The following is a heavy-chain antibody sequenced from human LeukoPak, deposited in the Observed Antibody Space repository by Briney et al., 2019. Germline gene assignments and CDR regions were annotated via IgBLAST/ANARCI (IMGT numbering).Heavy chain of an antibody. J-gene: IGHJ4*02. V-gene: IGHV3-23*01. Sequence: GGSLRLSCTASGFTFSSYAMNWVRQAPGKGLEWVSGIGAGGTFTYYADSVKGRFTISRDNSRNTLYLQMNSLRADDTAVYYCAKRDSSGSYEGDYWGQGTLVTVSS. CDR2: IGAGGTFT. D-gene: IGHD1-26*01. CDR3: AKRDSSGSYEGDY. CDR1: GFTFSSYA.